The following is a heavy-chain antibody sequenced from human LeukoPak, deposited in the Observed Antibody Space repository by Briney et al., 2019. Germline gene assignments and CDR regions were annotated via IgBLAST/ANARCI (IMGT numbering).Heavy chain of an antibody. CDR3: ARGGYCSGGSCPAEYFQH. D-gene: IGHD2-15*01. V-gene: IGHV1-69*13. J-gene: IGHJ1*01. CDR1: GYTLTGHY. Sequence: VKVSCKASGYTLTGHYMHWVRQAPGQGLEWMGGIIPIFGTANYAQKFQGRVTITADESTSTAYMELSSLRSEDTAVYYCARGGYCSGGSCPAEYFQHWGQGTLVTVSS. CDR2: IIPIFGTA.